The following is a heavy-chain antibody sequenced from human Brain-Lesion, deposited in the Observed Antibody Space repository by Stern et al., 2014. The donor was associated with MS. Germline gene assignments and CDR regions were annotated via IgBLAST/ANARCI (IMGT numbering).Heavy chain of an antibody. V-gene: IGHV3-9*01. CDR1: GFTFGGYA. CDR2: MSWYNGTI. D-gene: IGHD1-14*01. CDR3: ARDITGSSAYFAY. Sequence: VQLVQSGGDLVQPGRSLRLSCAAFGFTFGGYAMPWVRHAPGQGLERVAGMSWYNGTIGYADSVKGRFTTSRDNAYSSLYLQMNSLRPEDTALYYCARDITGSSAYFAYWGQGTLVTVSS. J-gene: IGHJ4*02.